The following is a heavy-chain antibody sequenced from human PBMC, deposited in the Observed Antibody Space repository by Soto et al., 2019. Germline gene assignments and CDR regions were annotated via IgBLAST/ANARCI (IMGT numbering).Heavy chain of an antibody. D-gene: IGHD3-10*01. CDR2: IYYSGGT. V-gene: IGHV4-61*08. CDR3: ARHLAYGSGSYYSQLDY. J-gene: IGHJ4*02. CDR1: GGSISGGGYY. Sequence: SETLSLTCTVSGGSISGGGYYWSLIRQHPGKGLEWIGYIYYSGGTNYNPSLKSRLTISVDTSKNQFSLKLSSVTAADTAVYYCARHLAYGSGSYYSQLDYWGQGILVTVSS.